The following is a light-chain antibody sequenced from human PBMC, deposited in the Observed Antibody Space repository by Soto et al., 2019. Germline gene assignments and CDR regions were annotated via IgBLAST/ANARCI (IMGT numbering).Light chain of an antibody. V-gene: IGLV3-21*04. CDR2: FDT. Sequence: YELTQPPSVSVAPGKTATIACGGHNIGSKSVHWYQQKPGQAPVLFISFDTDRPSGIPDRFSGSNSGNTATLTITRVEAGDEADYFCQVWDNSHDYVFGPGTKLTVL. CDR1: NIGSKS. J-gene: IGLJ1*01. CDR3: QVWDNSHDYV.